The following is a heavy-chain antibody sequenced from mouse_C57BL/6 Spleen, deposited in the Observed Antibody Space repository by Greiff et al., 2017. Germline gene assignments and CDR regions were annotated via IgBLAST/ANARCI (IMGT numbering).Heavy chain of an antibody. D-gene: IGHD1-3*01. CDR2: IYPGSGNT. J-gene: IGHJ2*01. Sequence: VQLQQSGAELVRPGASVKLSCKASGYTFTDYYINWVKQRPGQGLEWIARIYPGSGNTYYNEKFKGKATLTAEKSSSTAYMQLSSLTSEDSAVYFCAREAKLGDYWGQGTTLTVSS. V-gene: IGHV1-76*01. CDR1: GYTFTDYY. CDR3: AREAKLGDY.